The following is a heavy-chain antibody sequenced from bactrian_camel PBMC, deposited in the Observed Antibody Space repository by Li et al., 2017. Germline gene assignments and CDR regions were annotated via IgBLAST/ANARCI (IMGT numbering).Heavy chain of an antibody. CDR3: AAVDPLLPSPLASAVFSDDEYKY. V-gene: IGHV3-3*01. J-gene: IGHJ4*01. Sequence: HVQLVESGGGSVQAGGSLRLSCVASGNTYCMGWFRQVPGKEREGVAVIDYRSGGSLLADSVKGRFTISQDKAKNTVYLQMENLKPEDTAMYYCAAVDPLLPSPLASAVFSDDEYKYWGQGTQVTVS. CDR1: GNTYC. D-gene: IGHD1*01. CDR2: IDYRSGGS.